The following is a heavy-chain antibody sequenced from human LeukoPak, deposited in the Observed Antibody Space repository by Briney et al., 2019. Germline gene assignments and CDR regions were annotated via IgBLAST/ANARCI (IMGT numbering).Heavy chain of an antibody. CDR3: ARTPPNYSGDASDI. CDR1: GFTFSSYW. J-gene: IGHJ3*02. CDR2: IKQDGSER. Sequence: GESLRLSCAASGFTFSSYWMSWVRQAPGKGLEWVANIKQDGSERYYVDSVKGRFTLSRDNAKNSLYLQMNSLRAEDTAVYYCARTPPNYSGDASDIWGQGTMVTVSS. D-gene: IGHD5-24*01. V-gene: IGHV3-7*01.